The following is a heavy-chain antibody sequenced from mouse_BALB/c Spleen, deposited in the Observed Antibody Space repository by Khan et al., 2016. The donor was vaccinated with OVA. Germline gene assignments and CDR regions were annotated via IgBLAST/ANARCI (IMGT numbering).Heavy chain of an antibody. CDR1: GYSITSDYA. D-gene: IGHD1-1*01. CDR2: ISYSGRT. J-gene: IGHJ2*01. Sequence: EVQLVESGPGLVKPSQSLSLTCTVTGYSITSDYAWNWIRQFPGNKLEWMGYISYSGRTSYNPSLQSRISITRDTSKNQFFLQLNSVTTEDTATDYCARSVTITTVVATDFDYWGQGTTLTVSS. CDR3: ARSVTITTVVATDFDY. V-gene: IGHV3-2*02.